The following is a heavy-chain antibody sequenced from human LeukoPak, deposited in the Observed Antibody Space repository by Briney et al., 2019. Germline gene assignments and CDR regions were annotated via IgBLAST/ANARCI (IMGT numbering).Heavy chain of an antibody. CDR2: IGIAGDS. Sequence: PGGSLRLSCAASGFTFSNYDMHWVRQVTGKSLEWVSAIGIAGDSYYPGSVKGRFTISRENAKNSLYLQMNSLRAGDTAVYYCARASKGYYDFDYWGQGTLVTVSS. V-gene: IGHV3-13*04. D-gene: IGHD3-3*01. CDR1: GFTFSNYD. J-gene: IGHJ4*02. CDR3: ARASKGYYDFDY.